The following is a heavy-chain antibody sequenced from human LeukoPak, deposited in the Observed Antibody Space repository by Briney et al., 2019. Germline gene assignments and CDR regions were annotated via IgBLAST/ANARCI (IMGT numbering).Heavy chain of an antibody. J-gene: IGHJ4*02. Sequence: SETLSLTCTVSGGSISNYYWTWIRQPPGRGLEWIGYTYYSGSPNYNPSLKSRGTISIDTSKNQVSLKLTSVTAADTAVYYCAGSTIAALLLHWGQGTLVTVSS. D-gene: IGHD6-6*01. V-gene: IGHV4-59*01. CDR3: AGSTIAALLLH. CDR1: GGSISNYY. CDR2: TYYSGSP.